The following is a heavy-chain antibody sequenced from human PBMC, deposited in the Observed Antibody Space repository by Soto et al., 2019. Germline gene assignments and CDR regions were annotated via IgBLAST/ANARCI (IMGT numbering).Heavy chain of an antibody. Sequence: SETLSLTCTVSGGSISNSRYYWSWIRQPPGKGLEWIGEINHSGSTNYNPSLKSRVTISVDTSKNQFSLKLSSVTAADTAVYYCARGWGYCSSTSCYRTYYYGMDVWGQGTTVTVSS. J-gene: IGHJ6*02. D-gene: IGHD2-2*02. CDR2: INHSGST. CDR1: GGSISNSRYY. CDR3: ARGWGYCSSTSCYRTYYYGMDV. V-gene: IGHV4-39*07.